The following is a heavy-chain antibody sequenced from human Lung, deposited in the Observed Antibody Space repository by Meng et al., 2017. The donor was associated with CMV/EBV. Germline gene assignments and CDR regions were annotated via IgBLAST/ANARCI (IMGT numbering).Heavy chain of an antibody. Sequence: VQLQDPGPVLGRPSQPLSLTCTVSGGAISSGGYYWSWIRQHPGKGLEWIGYIHSSGSTYYNPSLRSRLTISVDTSKIQFSLKLSSVTAADTAVYYCARASYGSGSPLGESWFDPWGQGTLVTVSS. J-gene: IGHJ5*02. CDR2: IHSSGST. V-gene: IGHV4-31*03. D-gene: IGHD3-10*01. CDR3: ARASYGSGSPLGESWFDP. CDR1: GGAISSGGYY.